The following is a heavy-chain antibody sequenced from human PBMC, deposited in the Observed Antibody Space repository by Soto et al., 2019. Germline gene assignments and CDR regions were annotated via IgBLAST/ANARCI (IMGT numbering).Heavy chain of an antibody. CDR3: ARERGPYSSSPGSFDY. Sequence: DSVKGRFTISRDNSKSTLYLQMNSLRAEDTAVFYCARERGPYSSSPGSFDYWGQGTLVTVSS. J-gene: IGHJ4*02. D-gene: IGHD6-6*01. V-gene: IGHV3-30*01.